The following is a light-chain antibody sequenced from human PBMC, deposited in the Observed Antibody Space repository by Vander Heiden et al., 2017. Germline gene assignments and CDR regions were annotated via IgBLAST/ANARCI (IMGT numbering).Light chain of an antibody. CDR2: KAS. CDR3: QHSGT. V-gene: IGKV1-5*03. J-gene: IGKJ3*01. CDR1: QSISSW. Sequence: DIQMTQSPSTLSASVGDRVTITCRASQSISSWLAWYQQKPGKAPKLLIYKASSLESGVPSRFSGSGSGTEFTLTISSLQPDDFATYDCQHSGTFGPGTKVDIK.